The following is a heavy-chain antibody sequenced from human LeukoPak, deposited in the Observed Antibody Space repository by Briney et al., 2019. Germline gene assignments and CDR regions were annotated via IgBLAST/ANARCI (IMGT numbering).Heavy chain of an antibody. J-gene: IGHJ4*02. Sequence: GGSLRLSCAASGFTFSGYQMNWVRQAPGKGLEWVSYISSSGSTIYYADSVKGRFTISRDNAKNSLYLQMNSLRAEDTAVYYCARDRGWTTTVDYWGQGTLVTVSS. D-gene: IGHD4-17*01. CDR2: ISSSGSTI. CDR1: GFTFSGYQ. V-gene: IGHV3-48*03. CDR3: ARDRGWTTTVDY.